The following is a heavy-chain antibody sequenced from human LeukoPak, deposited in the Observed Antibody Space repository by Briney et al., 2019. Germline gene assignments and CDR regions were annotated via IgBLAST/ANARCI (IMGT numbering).Heavy chain of an antibody. CDR3: ATRPGVRLSYYMDV. CDR2: INPNSGGT. CDR1: GYTFTGYY. D-gene: IGHD3-10*01. Sequence: GASVKVSCKASGYTFTGYYMHWVRQAPGQGLEWMGWINPNSGGTNYAQKFQGRVTMTRDTSISTAYMELSRLRSDDTAVYYCATRPGVRLSYYMDVWGKGTTVTVSS. J-gene: IGHJ6*03. V-gene: IGHV1-2*02.